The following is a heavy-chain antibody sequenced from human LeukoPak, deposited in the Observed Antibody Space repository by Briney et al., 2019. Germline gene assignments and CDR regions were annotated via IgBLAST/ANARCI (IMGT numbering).Heavy chain of an antibody. V-gene: IGHV4-4*02. Sequence: PSGTLSLTCAVSGGSINSSNWWSWVRQPPGKGLEWIGSIYYSGSTYYNPSLKSRVTISVDTSKNQFSLKLSSVTAADTAVYYCARSQLGGYYGSGSPLFDYWGQGTLVTVSS. CDR3: ARSQLGGYYGSGSPLFDY. J-gene: IGHJ4*02. CDR2: IYYSGST. CDR1: GGSINSSNW. D-gene: IGHD3-10*01.